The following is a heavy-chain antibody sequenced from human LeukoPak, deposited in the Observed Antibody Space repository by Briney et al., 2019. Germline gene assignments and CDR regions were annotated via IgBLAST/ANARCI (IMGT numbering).Heavy chain of an antibody. CDR1: GGTFSSYA. Sequence: SVKVSCKASGGTFSSYAISWVRQAPGQGLEWMGRIIPNFGIANYAQKFQGRVTITADKSTSTAYMELSSLRSEDTAVYYCAREGYCSSTSCYDNWFDPWGQGTLVTVSS. V-gene: IGHV1-69*04. D-gene: IGHD2-2*01. CDR3: AREGYCSSTSCYDNWFDP. J-gene: IGHJ5*02. CDR2: IIPNFGIA.